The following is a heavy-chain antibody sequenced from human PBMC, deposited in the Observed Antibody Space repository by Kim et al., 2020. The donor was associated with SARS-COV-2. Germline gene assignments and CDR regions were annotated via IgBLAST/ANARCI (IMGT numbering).Heavy chain of an antibody. CDR3: ARDVSGSYYFYYYYGMDV. V-gene: IGHV1-69*13. D-gene: IGHD1-26*01. Sequence: SVKVSCKASGGTFSSYAISWVRQAPGQGLEWMGGIIPIFGTANYAQKFQGRVTITADESTSTAYMELSSLRSEDTAVYYCARDVSGSYYFYYYYGMDVWGQGTTVTVSS. CDR2: IIPIFGTA. CDR1: GGTFSSYA. J-gene: IGHJ6*02.